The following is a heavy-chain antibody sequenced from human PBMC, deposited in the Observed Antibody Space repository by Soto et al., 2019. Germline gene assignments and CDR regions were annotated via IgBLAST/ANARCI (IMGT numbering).Heavy chain of an antibody. CDR3: ARVGYYDSSGYPPSGP. D-gene: IGHD3-22*01. J-gene: IGHJ5*02. V-gene: IGHV3-33*01. Sequence: QVQLVESGGGVVQPGRSLRLSCAASGFTFSSYGMHWVRQAPGKGLEWVAVIWYDGSNKYYADSVKGRFTISRDNSKNTLYLQMNSLRAEDTAVYYCARVGYYDSSGYPPSGPWGQGTLVTVSS. CDR2: IWYDGSNK. CDR1: GFTFSSYG.